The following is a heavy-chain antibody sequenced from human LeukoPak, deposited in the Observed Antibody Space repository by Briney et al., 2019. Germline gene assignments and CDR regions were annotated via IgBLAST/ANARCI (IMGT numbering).Heavy chain of an antibody. CDR1: GYTFTDYY. CDR2: VDPEDGET. Sequence: ASVKISCKASGYTFTDYYMHWVQQAPGKGLEWMGLVDPEDGETMYAEKFQGRVTITADTSTDTAYMELSSLRSEDTAVYYCATVHSSSWYFAIDYWGQGTLVTVSS. CDR3: ATVHSSSWYFAIDY. D-gene: IGHD6-13*01. J-gene: IGHJ4*02. V-gene: IGHV1-69-2*01.